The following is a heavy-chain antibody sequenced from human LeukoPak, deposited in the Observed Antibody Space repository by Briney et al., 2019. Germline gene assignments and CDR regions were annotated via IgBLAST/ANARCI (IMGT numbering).Heavy chain of an antibody. CDR2: IYYSGST. CDR1: GGSVSSGSYY. J-gene: IGHJ4*02. D-gene: IGHD6-19*01. V-gene: IGHV4-61*01. Sequence: PSETLSLTCTVSGGSVSSGSYYWSWIRQPPGKGLEWIGYIYYSGSTNCNPSLKSRVTISVDTSKNQFSLKLSSVTAADTAVYYCAREGYSSGWYDRYFDYWGQGTLVTVSS. CDR3: AREGYSSGWYDRYFDY.